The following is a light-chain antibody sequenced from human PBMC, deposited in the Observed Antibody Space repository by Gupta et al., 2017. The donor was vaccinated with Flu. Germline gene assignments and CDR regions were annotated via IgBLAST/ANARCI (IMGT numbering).Light chain of an antibody. Sequence: ERATRSCRASQSVRNTYLAWYQQKPGQAPRLLIYGASNRAAGIPDKFSGGGSGTDFTLTISRLETEDFAVYYCQLFGSSLFTFGGGTTVEIK. V-gene: IGKV3-20*01. CDR1: QSVRNTY. CDR2: GAS. J-gene: IGKJ4*01. CDR3: QLFGSSLFT.